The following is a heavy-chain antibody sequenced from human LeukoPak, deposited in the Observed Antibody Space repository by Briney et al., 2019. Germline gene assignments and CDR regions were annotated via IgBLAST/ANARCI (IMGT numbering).Heavy chain of an antibody. J-gene: IGHJ4*02. CDR2: IYSSGSA. CDR3: SRNVTMTMSGTKFNSFDY. CDR1: GRSISSSSYY. D-gene: IGHD1-1*01. Sequence: SETLSLTCTVSGRSISSSSYYWGWIRQPPGKGLEWIGSIYSSGSAHYNPSLKSRLTIFVDTSKNQFSLKVNSVTAADTAVYYCSRNVTMTMSGTKFNSFDYWGQGTLVTVSS. V-gene: IGHV4-39*01.